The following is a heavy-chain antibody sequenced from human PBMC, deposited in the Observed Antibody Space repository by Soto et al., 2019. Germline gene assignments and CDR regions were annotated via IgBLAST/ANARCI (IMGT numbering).Heavy chain of an antibody. CDR1: GFTVSSNY. J-gene: IGHJ6*03. CDR2: IYSGGST. Sequence: EVQLVESGGGLVQPGGSLRLSCAASGFTVSSNYMSWVRQAPGKGLEWVSVIYSGGSTYYADSVKGRFTISRHNSKNTLYLQINSLRAEDTAVYYCARAPDYGDYYYYYYYMDVWGKGTTVTVSS. V-gene: IGHV3-53*04. D-gene: IGHD4-17*01. CDR3: ARAPDYGDYYYYYYYMDV.